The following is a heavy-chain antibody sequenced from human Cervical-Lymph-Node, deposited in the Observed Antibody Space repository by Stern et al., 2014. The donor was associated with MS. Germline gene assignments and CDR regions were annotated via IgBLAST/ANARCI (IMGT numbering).Heavy chain of an antibody. CDR3: AKVYGSGPFDY. V-gene: IGHV3-23*04. J-gene: IGHJ4*02. CDR1: GFTFSSYA. Sequence: VQLVESGGTLVQPGGSLRLSCAASGFTFSSYAMSWVRQAPGKWLEWVSVISGSDGSTFYADSVKGRFTISRDNSKNTLFLQMNSLRAEDTAVYYCAKVYGSGPFDYWGQGTLVTVSS. D-gene: IGHD6-19*01. CDR2: ISGSDGST.